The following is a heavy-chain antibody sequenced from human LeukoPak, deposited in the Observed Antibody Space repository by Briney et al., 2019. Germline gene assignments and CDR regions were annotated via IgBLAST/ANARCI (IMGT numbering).Heavy chain of an antibody. CDR2: IKYSGSI. CDR3: ASSYELLRRPFDS. Sequence: SETLSLTCTVSGGSSSSSSYYWGWIRQPPGKGLEWIGSIKYSGSIYNNASLKSRLTISVDTSKNQFSLRLSSVTTAYTALYYCASSYELLRRPFDSWGQGTLVTVSS. J-gene: IGHJ4*02. D-gene: IGHD2-2*01. V-gene: IGHV4-39*01. CDR1: GGSSSSSSYY.